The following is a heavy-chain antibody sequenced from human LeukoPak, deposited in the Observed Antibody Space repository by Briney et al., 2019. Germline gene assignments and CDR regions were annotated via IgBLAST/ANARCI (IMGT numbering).Heavy chain of an antibody. CDR1: GFTFSSYG. CDR2: IRYDGSNK. D-gene: IGHD1-7*01. CDR3: ARDLWGRAGTTSWFDP. J-gene: IGHJ5*02. Sequence: GGSLRLSCAASGFTFSSYGMHWVRQAPGKGLEWVAFIRYDGSNKYYADSVKGRFTISRDNSKNTLYLQMNSLRAEDTAVYYCARDLWGRAGTTSWFDPWGQGTLVTVSS. V-gene: IGHV3-30*02.